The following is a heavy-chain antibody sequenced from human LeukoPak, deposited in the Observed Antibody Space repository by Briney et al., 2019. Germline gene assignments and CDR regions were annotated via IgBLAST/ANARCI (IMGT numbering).Heavy chain of an antibody. V-gene: IGHV4-61*02. Sequence: PSQTLSLTCTVSGGSISSDAYYWSWIRQTAGKGLEWIGRVYASGNSNSNPSLKSRVTISMDTPRNQFSLRLTSVTAADTAVYYCARALDNMLTGYAFDIWGQGAMVTVSS. CDR3: ARALDNMLTGYAFDI. CDR2: VYASGNS. CDR1: GGSISSDAYY. J-gene: IGHJ3*02. D-gene: IGHD3-9*01.